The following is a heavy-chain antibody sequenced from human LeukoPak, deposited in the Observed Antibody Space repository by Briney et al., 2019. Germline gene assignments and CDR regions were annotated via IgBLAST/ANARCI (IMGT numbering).Heavy chain of an antibody. CDR2: ISSSGST. J-gene: IGHJ5*02. CDR1: GDSISSGDYY. V-gene: IGHV4-61*02. D-gene: IGHD5-18*01. Sequence: SETLSLTCTVSGDSISSGDYYWSWIRQPAGKGLEWIGRISSSGSTNYNPSLKSRVTISVDTSKNQFSLKLSSVTAADTAVYYCARALPHRRLMDTTMEQHWFDPWGQGTLVTVSS. CDR3: ARALPHRRLMDTTMEQHWFDP.